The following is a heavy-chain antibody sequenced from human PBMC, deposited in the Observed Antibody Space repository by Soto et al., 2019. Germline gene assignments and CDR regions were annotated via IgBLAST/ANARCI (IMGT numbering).Heavy chain of an antibody. J-gene: IGHJ4*02. V-gene: IGHV3-64*02. CDR2: ISSNGGST. CDR1: GFTFSSYA. CDR3: ARSGSGYEIDY. Sequence: EVQLVESGVGLVQPGGSLRLSCAASGFTFSSYAMHWVRQAPGKGLEYVSAISSNGGSTYYGDSVKGRFTISRDNSKNTLYLQMGSLRAEDMAVYYCARSGSGYEIDYWGQGTLVTVSS. D-gene: IGHD5-12*01.